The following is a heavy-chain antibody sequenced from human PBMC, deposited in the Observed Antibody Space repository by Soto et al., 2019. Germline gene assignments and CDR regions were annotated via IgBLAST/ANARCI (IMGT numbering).Heavy chain of an antibody. D-gene: IGHD3-9*01. CDR1: GFTFSSYS. J-gene: IGHJ4*02. V-gene: IGHV3-48*02. CDR3: ARVESSRDILTGSEVRVFDY. Sequence: GGSLRLSCAASGFTFSSYSMNWVRQAPGKGLEWVSYISSSSSTIYYADSVKGRFTISRDNAKNSLYLQMNSLRDEDTAVYYCARVESSRDILTGSEVRVFDYWGQGTLVTVSS. CDR2: ISSSSSTI.